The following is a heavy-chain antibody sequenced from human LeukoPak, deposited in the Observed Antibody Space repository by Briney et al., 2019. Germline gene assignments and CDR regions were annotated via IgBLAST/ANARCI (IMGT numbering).Heavy chain of an antibody. V-gene: IGHV3-23*01. J-gene: IGHJ4*02. CDR2: ISNSGSRI. CDR3: AMALDY. CDR1: GFTFSNYL. Sequence: GRSLRLSCVASGFTFSNYLMNWVRQAPGKRLEWVSGISNSGSRIYYADSVKGRFTISRDNSKNTLYLQMDRLRVEDTAVYYCAMALDYWGQGTLVTVSS.